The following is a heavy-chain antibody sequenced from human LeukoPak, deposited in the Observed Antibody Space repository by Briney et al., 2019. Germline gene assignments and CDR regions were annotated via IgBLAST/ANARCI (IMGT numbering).Heavy chain of an antibody. CDR2: ISYDGSNK. V-gene: IGHV3-30*18. CDR1: GFTFSSYS. CDR3: VKSPRY. J-gene: IGHJ4*02. Sequence: GRSLRLSCAASGFTFSSYSMHWVRQAPGKGLEWVAVISYDGSNKYYADSVKGRFTISRDNSKNTLYLQMNSLRAEDTAVYYCVKSPRYWGQGTLVTVSS.